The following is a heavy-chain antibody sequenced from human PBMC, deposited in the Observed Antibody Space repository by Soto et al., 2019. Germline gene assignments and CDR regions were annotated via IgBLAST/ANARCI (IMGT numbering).Heavy chain of an antibody. CDR1: GFTFSSYS. CDR3: ARDGPRPADYDFWSGYYNYYYGMDV. D-gene: IGHD3-3*01. CDR2: ISSSSSYI. Sequence: GGSLRLSCAASGFTFSSYSMNWVRQAPGKGLEGVSSISSSSSYIYYADSVKGRFTISRDNAKNSLYLQMNSLRAEDTAVYYCARDGPRPADYDFWSGYYNYYYGMDVWGQGTTVTVSS. V-gene: IGHV3-21*01. J-gene: IGHJ6*02.